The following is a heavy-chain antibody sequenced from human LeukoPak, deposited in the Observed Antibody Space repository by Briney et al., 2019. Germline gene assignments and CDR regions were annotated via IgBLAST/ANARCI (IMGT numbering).Heavy chain of an antibody. J-gene: IGHJ4*02. CDR2: ISYDGSNK. Sequence: PGRSLRLSCAASGFTFSSYAMHWVRQAPGKGLEWVAVISYDGSNKYYAGSVKGRFTISRDNSRNTLYLQMNSLRADDTAVYYCAKDLDYTTYGYYFDYWGQGTLVTVSS. CDR1: GFTFSSYA. V-gene: IGHV3-30-3*01. CDR3: AKDLDYTTYGYYFDY. D-gene: IGHD4-11*01.